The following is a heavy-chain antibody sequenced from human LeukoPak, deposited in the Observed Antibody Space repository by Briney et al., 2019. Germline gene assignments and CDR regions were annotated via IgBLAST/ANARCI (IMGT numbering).Heavy chain of an antibody. CDR1: GYTFTSYG. V-gene: IGHV1-18*01. Sequence: ASVKVSCKASGYTFTSYGISWVRQAPGQGLEWMGWISAYNGNTNYAQKLQGRVTMTTDTSTSTAYMELRSLRSDDTAVYYCAREAGVGVVVVLYGMDVWGQGTTVTVSS. J-gene: IGHJ6*02. D-gene: IGHD3-22*01. CDR3: AREAGVGVVVVLYGMDV. CDR2: ISAYNGNT.